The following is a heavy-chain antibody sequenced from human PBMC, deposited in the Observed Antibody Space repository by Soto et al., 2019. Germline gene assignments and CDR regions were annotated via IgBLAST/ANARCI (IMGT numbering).Heavy chain of an antibody. V-gene: IGHV4-34*01. D-gene: IGHD6-13*01. CDR2: INHSGST. CDR1: GGYFSGYY. J-gene: IGHJ4*02. CDR3: ARAQYSSSSY. Sequence: PSETLSLTCAVYGGYFSGYYWSWIRQPPGKGLEWIGEINHSGSTNYNPSLKSRVTISVDTSKNQFSLKLSSVTAADTAVYYCARAQYSSSSYWGQGTLVPVSS.